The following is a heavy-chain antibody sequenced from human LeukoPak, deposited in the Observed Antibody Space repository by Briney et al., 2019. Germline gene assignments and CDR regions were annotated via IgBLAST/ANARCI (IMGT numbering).Heavy chain of an antibody. V-gene: IGHV4-39*01. CDR3: ARSTVATQFDY. CDR2: IYYSGST. D-gene: IGHD4-23*01. CDR1: GGSISSSSSY. Sequence: SETLSLTCTVSGGSISSSSSYWGWIRQPPGKGLEWIGTIYYSGSTYYNASLKSRVTTSADTSKNQFSLKLSSVTAADTAVYYCARSTVATQFDYWGQGTLVTVSS. J-gene: IGHJ4*02.